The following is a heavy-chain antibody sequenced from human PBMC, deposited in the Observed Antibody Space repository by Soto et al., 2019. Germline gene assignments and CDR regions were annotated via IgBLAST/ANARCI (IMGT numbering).Heavy chain of an antibody. V-gene: IGHV3-33*01. CDR2: IRYDGSNK. Sequence: GGSLRLSCAASGFTFSSYGMHWVRQAPGKGLEWVAVIRYDGSNKYYADSVKGRFTISRDNSKNTLYLQMNSLRAEDTAVYYCARSHSDYDILTGYLSGGMDVWGQGTTVTVSS. D-gene: IGHD3-9*01. J-gene: IGHJ6*02. CDR1: GFTFSSYG. CDR3: ARSHSDYDILTGYLSGGMDV.